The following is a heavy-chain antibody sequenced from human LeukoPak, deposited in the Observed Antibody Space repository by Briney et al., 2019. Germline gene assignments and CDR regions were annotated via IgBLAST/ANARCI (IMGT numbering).Heavy chain of an antibody. Sequence: GGSLRLSCAASGFTFSDYYMSWIRQAPGKGLEWVSAISGSGGSTYYADSVKGRFTISRDNSKNTLYLQMNSLRAEDTAVYYCAKYAYGSGSYYYFDYWGQGTLVTVSS. CDR1: GFTFSDYY. CDR2: ISGSGGST. CDR3: AKYAYGSGSYYYFDY. D-gene: IGHD3-10*01. J-gene: IGHJ4*02. V-gene: IGHV3-23*01.